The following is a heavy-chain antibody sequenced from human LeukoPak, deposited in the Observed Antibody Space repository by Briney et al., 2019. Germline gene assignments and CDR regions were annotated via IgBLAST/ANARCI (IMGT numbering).Heavy chain of an antibody. CDR1: GYTFTRYY. CDR3: ARGEAYGDPLDC. D-gene: IGHD4-17*01. V-gene: IGHV1-46*01. CDR2: INPSGGST. J-gene: IGHJ4*02. Sequence: ASVKVSCKASGYTFTRYYMHWVRQAPGQGLEWMGIINPSGGSTSYAQKFQGRVTMTKDTSTSTVYMVLSSLRSEDTAEYYWARGEAYGDPLDCWGQGTLVTVSS.